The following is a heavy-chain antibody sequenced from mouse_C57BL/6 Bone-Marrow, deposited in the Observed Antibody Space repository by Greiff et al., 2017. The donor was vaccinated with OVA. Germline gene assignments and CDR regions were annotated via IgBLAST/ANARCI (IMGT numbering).Heavy chain of an antibody. CDR3: TRGYGSSYLQFAY. Sequence: DVKLLESGAGLVKPGGSLKLSCAASGFTFSSYAMSWVRQTPEQRLEWVAYLSRGGDYPYYADNVKGRFTLSRDNARNTLYLQMSSLKSEDTAMYYCTRGYGSSYLQFAYWGKGTLVTVSA. CDR2: LSRGGDYP. CDR1: GFTFSSYA. D-gene: IGHD1-1*01. J-gene: IGHJ3*01. V-gene: IGHV5-9-1*02.